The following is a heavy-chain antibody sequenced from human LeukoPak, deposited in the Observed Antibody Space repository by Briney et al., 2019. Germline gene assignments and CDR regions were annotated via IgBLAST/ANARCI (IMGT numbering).Heavy chain of an antibody. J-gene: IGHJ4*02. D-gene: IGHD2-15*01. V-gene: IGHV1-2*02. CDR3: ARHSRCSIGSCYGNYHFDY. CDR1: GYTFTGYY. Sequence: ASVKVSCKASGYTFTGYYMHWVRQAPGQGLEWLGWINPNSGGTNYAQKFQGRITMTRDTSITTAYMELSSLTSDDTAVYYCARHSRCSIGSCYGNYHFDYWGQGTLVTVSS. CDR2: INPNSGGT.